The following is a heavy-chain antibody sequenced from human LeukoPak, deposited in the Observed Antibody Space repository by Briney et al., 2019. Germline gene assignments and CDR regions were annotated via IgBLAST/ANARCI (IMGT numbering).Heavy chain of an antibody. CDR3: ARDWHSRNIDY. J-gene: IGHJ4*02. Sequence: GGSLRLSCAASGFTFSSYGMHWVRQAPGKGLEWVAVTWYDENSKYYADSVKGRFTISRDNPKNTLYLQMNSLRAEDTAMYYCARDWHSRNIDYWGQGTLVTVSS. CDR2: TWYDENSK. CDR1: GFTFSSYG. V-gene: IGHV3-33*01. D-gene: IGHD6-13*01.